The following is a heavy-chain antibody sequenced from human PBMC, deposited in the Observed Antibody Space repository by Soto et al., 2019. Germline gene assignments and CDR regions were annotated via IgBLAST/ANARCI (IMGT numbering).Heavy chain of an antibody. CDR1: GGSISSSNW. CDR3: ARQASGYYYGWFDP. CDR2: IYHSGTT. J-gene: IGHJ5*02. D-gene: IGHD3-22*01. Sequence: PSETLSLTCAVSGGSISSSNWWSWVRQPPGKGLEWIGEIYHSGTTNYNPSLKSRVTISVDKSKNQISLKLSSVTAADTAVYYCARQASGYYYGWFDPWGQGTLVTVSS. V-gene: IGHV4-4*02.